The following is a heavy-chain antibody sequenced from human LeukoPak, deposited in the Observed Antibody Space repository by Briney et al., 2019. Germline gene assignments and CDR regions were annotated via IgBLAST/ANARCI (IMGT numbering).Heavy chain of an antibody. Sequence: PSETLSLTCTVSGYSIRSGDYWGWIRQPPGKGLEWIGEIYHSGSTNCNPSLKSRVTLSVDKSKNQLSLRLNSVTAADTAVYYCVSNGWYSLEYWGQGTLVTVSS. D-gene: IGHD6-19*01. CDR1: GYSIRSGDY. V-gene: IGHV4-38-2*02. J-gene: IGHJ4*02. CDR2: IYHSGST. CDR3: VSNGWYSLEY.